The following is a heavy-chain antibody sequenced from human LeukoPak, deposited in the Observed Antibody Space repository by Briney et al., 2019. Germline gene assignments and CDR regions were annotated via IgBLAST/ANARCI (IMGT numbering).Heavy chain of an antibody. V-gene: IGHV4-59*08. CDR2: IYYSGST. D-gene: IGHD6-13*01. CDR1: GVSISSYY. Sequence: SETLSHTCTVSGVSISSYYWSWIRQPPGKGLEWVGYIYYSGSTNYNPSLKSRVTISVDTSKNQFSLKLSSVTAADTAVYYCARRGYSSSYWFDPWGQGTLVTVSS. J-gene: IGHJ5*02. CDR3: ARRGYSSSYWFDP.